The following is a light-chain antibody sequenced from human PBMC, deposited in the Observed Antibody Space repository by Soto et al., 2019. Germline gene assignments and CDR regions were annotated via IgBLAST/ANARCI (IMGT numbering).Light chain of an antibody. Sequence: QSVLTQPASVSGFPGQSITISCTGTSSDVGGYNYVSWYQQHPGKAPKLMIYDVSNRPSGVSNRFSGSKSGNTASLTISGLQAEDEVDYYCSSYTSSSTPSVFGGGTKVTVL. CDR1: SSDVGGYNY. J-gene: IGLJ2*01. CDR3: SSYTSSSTPSV. V-gene: IGLV2-14*01. CDR2: DVS.